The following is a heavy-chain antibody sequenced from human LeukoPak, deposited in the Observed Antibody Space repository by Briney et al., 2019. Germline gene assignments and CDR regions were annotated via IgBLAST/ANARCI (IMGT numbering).Heavy chain of an antibody. D-gene: IGHD3-3*01. Sequence: GRSLRLSCAASGFTFSSYGMHWVRQAPGKGLEWVAVISYDGSNKYYADSVKGRFTISRDNSKNTLYLQMNSLRAEDTAVYYCAKENSNTVLRFLGGYFDYWGQGTLVTVSS. CDR1: GFTFSSYG. CDR3: AKENSNTVLRFLGGYFDY. CDR2: ISYDGSNK. J-gene: IGHJ4*02. V-gene: IGHV3-30*18.